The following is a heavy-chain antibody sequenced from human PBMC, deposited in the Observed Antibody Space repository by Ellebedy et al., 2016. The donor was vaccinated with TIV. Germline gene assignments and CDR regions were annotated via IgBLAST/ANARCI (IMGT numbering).Heavy chain of an antibody. J-gene: IGHJ4*02. V-gene: IGHV3-30*03. CDR2: ISKDGGYQ. CDR1: GFTFSGNG. CDR3: ARELHIAGDY. Sequence: GGSLRLSXAASGFTFSGNGMHCVRQAPGKGLEWVAVISKDGGYQSYADSVKGRFTISRDNSKSTLYLQMNSLRPEDTAVYYCARELHIAGDYWGQGTLVTVSS. D-gene: IGHD2-21*01.